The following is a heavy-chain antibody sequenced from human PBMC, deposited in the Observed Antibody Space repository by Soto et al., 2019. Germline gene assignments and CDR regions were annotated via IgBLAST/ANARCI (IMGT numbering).Heavy chain of an antibody. J-gene: IGHJ3*02. V-gene: IGHV3-21*01. Sequence: EVQLVESGGGLVKPGGSLRLSCAASGFTFSSYSMNWVRQAPGEGLEWVSSITTYSTSIYYADSVKGRFTISRDNAKNSLFLQTNSLRAEDTAVYYCARGYGDYIPDAFNIWGQGTMVTVSS. CDR1: GFTFSSYS. CDR2: ITTYSTSI. CDR3: ARGYGDYIPDAFNI. D-gene: IGHD4-17*01.